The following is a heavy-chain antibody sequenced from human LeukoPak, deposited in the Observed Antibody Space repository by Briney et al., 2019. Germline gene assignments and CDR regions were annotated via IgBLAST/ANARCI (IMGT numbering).Heavy chain of an antibody. V-gene: IGHV3-15*01. CDR1: GFTFSNAW. CDR2: IKRKTDGGTT. CDR3: TTEDERYCSSTSCRVDY. D-gene: IGHD2-2*01. J-gene: IGHJ4*02. Sequence: PGGSLRLSCAASGFTFSNAWMSWVRQAPGKGLEWVGRIKRKTDGGTTDYAAPVKGRFTISRDDSKNTLYLQMNSLKTEDTAVYYCTTEDERYCSSTSCRVDYWGQGTLVTVSS.